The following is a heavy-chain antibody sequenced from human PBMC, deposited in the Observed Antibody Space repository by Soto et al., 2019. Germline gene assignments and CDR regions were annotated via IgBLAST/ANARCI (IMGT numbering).Heavy chain of an antibody. V-gene: IGHV4-34*01. D-gene: IGHD3-10*01. CDR3: ARAPWFNSGTYYEIFRDNYFDP. CDR2: INHTGST. Sequence: SVTLCLTCDVHGGSFRGFYWSWILQAPRKGLEWIGEINHTGSTNYNPSLKSRVAISLDTSKNQFSLKLTSVTAADTAVYYCARAPWFNSGTYYEIFRDNYFDPWGQGTLVTVSS. CDR1: GGSFRGFY. J-gene: IGHJ5*02.